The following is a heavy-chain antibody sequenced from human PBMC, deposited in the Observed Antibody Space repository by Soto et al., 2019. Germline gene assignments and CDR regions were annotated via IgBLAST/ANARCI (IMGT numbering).Heavy chain of an antibody. D-gene: IGHD1-26*01. CDR2: FSGSGGST. CDR3: ARGGATGFDY. CDR1: GFTFSSYA. J-gene: IGHJ4*02. Sequence: EVQLLESGGGLVQPGGSLRLSCAASGFTFSSYAMSCVRQAPGKGLEWVSAFSGSGGSTYYADSVKGRFTSSRDNSKNTLYVQMNSLRAEDTAVYYCARGGATGFDYWGQGTLVTVSS. V-gene: IGHV3-23*01.